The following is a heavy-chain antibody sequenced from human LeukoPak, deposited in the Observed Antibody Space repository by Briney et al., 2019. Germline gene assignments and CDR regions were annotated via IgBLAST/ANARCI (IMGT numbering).Heavy chain of an antibody. CDR2: INHSGST. CDR1: GGSFSGYY. D-gene: IGHD2-2*01. J-gene: IGHJ6*04. V-gene: IGHV4-34*01. Sequence: SETLSLTCAVYGGSFSGYYWSWIRQPPGKGLEWIGEINHSGSTNYIPSLKSRVTISVDTSKNQFSLKLSSVTAADTAVYYCASSWVVPAALNLGTYYYYGMDVWGKGTTVTVSS. CDR3: ASSWVVPAALNLGTYYYYGMDV.